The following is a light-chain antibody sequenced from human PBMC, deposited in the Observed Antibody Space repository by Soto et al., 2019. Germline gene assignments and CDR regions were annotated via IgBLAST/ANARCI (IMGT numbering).Light chain of an antibody. CDR1: SSNIGSNT. J-gene: IGLJ1*01. CDR3: ATWDDRLNGYV. CDR2: SNN. V-gene: IGLV1-44*01. Sequence: QSVLTQPPSASGTPGQSVTISCSGSSSNIGSNTVTWYQQLPGTAPILIIYSNNLSSSGVPARFSGSRSGTSASLAVSGLQSEDEADYYCATWDDRLNGYVFGSGTKVTVL.